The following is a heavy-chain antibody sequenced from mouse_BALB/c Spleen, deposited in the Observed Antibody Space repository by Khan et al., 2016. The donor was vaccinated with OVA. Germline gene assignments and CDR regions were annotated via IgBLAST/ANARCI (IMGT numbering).Heavy chain of an antibody. V-gene: IGHV5-12-1*01. CDR2: ISNGGINT. D-gene: IGHD2-14*01. CDR3: AISYRFYAMDY. Sequence: EVELVESGGGLVKPGGSLKLSCAASGFAFSSYDMSWVRQTPEKRLEWVAYISNGGINTYYPDTVKGRFSISRDNAKNTLYLQVSRLESEDTAMYYCAISYRFYAMDYWGQGTSVTVSS. J-gene: IGHJ4*01. CDR1: GFAFSSYD.